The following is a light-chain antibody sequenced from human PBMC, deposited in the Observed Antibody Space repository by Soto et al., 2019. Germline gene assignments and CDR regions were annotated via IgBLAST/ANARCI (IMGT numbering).Light chain of an antibody. V-gene: IGKV1-5*03. J-gene: IGKJ1*01. CDR1: QSVSIW. Sequence: IQMNQSPSTLSATKGDRVTISCRASQSVSIWLAWYQQKPGRAPKLLIYKSSILENGVPSRFSGSGPGTEFTLTIISLQPDDFATDYCQQFTTSPWTFGQVT. CDR2: KSS. CDR3: QQFTTSPWT.